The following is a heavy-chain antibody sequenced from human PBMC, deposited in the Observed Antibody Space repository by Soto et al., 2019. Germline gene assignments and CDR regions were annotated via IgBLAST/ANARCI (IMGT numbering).Heavy chain of an antibody. V-gene: IGHV1-46*01. CDR2: INPSGGST. J-gene: IGHJ4*02. Sequence: QVQLVQSGAEVKKPGASVKVSCKASGYTFTSYYMHWVRQAPGQGLEWMGIINPSGGSTSYAQKFQGSVTMTRDTSTSTVYFELSSLRSEDTAVYYSARVFGESLFDYWGQGTLVTVSS. D-gene: IGHD3-16*01. CDR1: GYTFTSYY. CDR3: ARVFGESLFDY.